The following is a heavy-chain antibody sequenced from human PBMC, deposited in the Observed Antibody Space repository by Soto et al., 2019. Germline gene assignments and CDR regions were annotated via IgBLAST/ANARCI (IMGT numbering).Heavy chain of an antibody. J-gene: IGHJ3*02. V-gene: IGHV4-4*02. CDR3: ARDRAYCGGDCSDAFDI. D-gene: IGHD2-21*02. CDR2: IYHSGST. CDR1: GGSISSSNW. Sequence: PSETLSLTCAVSGGSISSSNWWSWVRQPPGKGLEWIGEIYHSGSTNYNPSLKGRVTISVDKSKNQFSLKLSSVTAADTAVYYCARDRAYCGGDCSDAFDIWGQGTMVTVSS.